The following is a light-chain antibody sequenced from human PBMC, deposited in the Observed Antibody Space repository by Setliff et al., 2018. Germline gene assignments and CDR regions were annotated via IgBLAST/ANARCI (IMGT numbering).Light chain of an antibody. J-gene: IGLJ2*01. Sequence: VVTQEPSFAVSPGGTVTLTCGLSSGSVSTGYYPSWYQQTPGQAPRTLIYSTNTRSSGVPDRFSGSILGNKAAPTITGAQADDESDYYCVLYMGSGISVFGGGTK. CDR1: SGSVSTGYY. CDR2: STN. V-gene: IGLV8-61*01. CDR3: VLYMGSGISV.